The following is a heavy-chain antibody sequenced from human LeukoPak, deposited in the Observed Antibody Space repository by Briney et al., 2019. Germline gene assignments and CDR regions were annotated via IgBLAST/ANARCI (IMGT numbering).Heavy chain of an antibody. D-gene: IGHD1-26*01. J-gene: IGHJ4*02. CDR2: IKQDGSEK. CDR1: RFTFSSHW. Sequence: GGSLRLSCAASRFTFSSHWMSWVRQAPGKGLEWVANIKQDGSEKYYVDSVKGRFTISRDNAKNSLSLQMNSLRAEDTAVYYCARDKLVGATILDYWGQGTLVTVSS. V-gene: IGHV3-7*01. CDR3: ARDKLVGATILDY.